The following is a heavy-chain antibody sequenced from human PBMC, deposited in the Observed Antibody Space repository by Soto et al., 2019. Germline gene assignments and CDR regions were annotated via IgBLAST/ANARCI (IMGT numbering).Heavy chain of an antibody. V-gene: IGHV1-3*01. CDR2: INAGNGNT. D-gene: IGHD2-21*02. CDR1: GYTFTSYA. J-gene: IGHJ5*02. Sequence: ASVKVSCKASGYTFTSYAMHWVRQAPGQRLEWMGWINAGNGNTKYSQKFQGRVTITRDTSASTAYMELSSLRSEDTAVYYCARDPHIVVVTAMKGWFDPWGQGTLVTVSS. CDR3: ARDPHIVVVTAMKGWFDP.